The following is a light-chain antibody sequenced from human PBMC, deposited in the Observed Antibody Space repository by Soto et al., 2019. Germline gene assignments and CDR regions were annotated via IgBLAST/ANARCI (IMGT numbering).Light chain of an antibody. CDR2: DAS. CDR1: QSVSSY. J-gene: IGKJ2*01. CDR3: QQYGSSYT. Sequence: EIVLTQSPATLSLSPGERATLSCRARQSVSSYLAWYQQKPGQAPRLLIYDASNRATGIPSRFSGSGSGTDFTLTISCLQSEDFAVYYCQQYGSSYTFGQGTKVDI. V-gene: IGKV3-11*01.